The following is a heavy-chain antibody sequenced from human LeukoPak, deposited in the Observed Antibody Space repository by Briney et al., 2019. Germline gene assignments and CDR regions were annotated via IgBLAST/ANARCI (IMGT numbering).Heavy chain of an antibody. CDR1: GGSISSGGYY. J-gene: IGHJ4*02. CDR2: IYYSGST. D-gene: IGHD4-17*01. V-gene: IGHV4-31*03. Sequence: SETLSLTCTVSGGSISSGGYYWSWIRQHPGKGLEWIGYIYYSGSTYYNPSLKSRVTISVDTSKNQFSLKLSSVTAADTAVYYCASTPPTVRMFDYWGQGTLVTVSS. CDR3: ASTPPTVRMFDY.